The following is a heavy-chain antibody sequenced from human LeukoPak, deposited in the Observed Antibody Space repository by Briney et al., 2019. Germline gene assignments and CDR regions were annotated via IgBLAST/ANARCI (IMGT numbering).Heavy chain of an antibody. Sequence: PGGSLRLSCAASGFTFSTYWMNWVRQAPGKGLEWVSAISGSGGNTYYADSVKGRFTISRDNSENTLYLQMNSLRAEDTAVFYCATGGVYFPFYWGQGTLVTVSS. J-gene: IGHJ4*02. CDR1: GFTFSTYW. CDR2: ISGSGGNT. D-gene: IGHD2-8*01. CDR3: ATGGVYFPFY. V-gene: IGHV3-23*01.